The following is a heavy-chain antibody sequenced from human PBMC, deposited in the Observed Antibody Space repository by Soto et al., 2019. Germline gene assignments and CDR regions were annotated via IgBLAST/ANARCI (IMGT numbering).Heavy chain of an antibody. V-gene: IGHV3-30-3*01. D-gene: IGHD3-3*01. J-gene: IGHJ4*02. CDR2: ISYDGSNK. CDR1: GFTLSSYA. Sequence: QVQLVESGGGVVQPGRSLRLSCAASGFTLSSYAMHWVRQAPGKGLEWVAVISYDGSNKYYADSVKGRFTISRDNSKNTLYLQMNSLRAEDTAVYYCTVVGDGGLRGPFDYWGQGTLVTVSS. CDR3: TVVGDGGLRGPFDY.